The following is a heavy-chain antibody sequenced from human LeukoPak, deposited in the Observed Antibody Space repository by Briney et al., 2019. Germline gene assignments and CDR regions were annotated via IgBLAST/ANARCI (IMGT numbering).Heavy chain of an antibody. CDR2: ISGSGGST. CDR3: AKGRSSSSMVLDY. CDR1: GFTFSSYA. J-gene: IGHJ4*02. V-gene: IGHV3-23*01. D-gene: IGHD6-6*01. Sequence: GGSLRLSCAASGFTFSSYAMSWVRQAPGKGLEWVSAISGSGGSTYYPDSVKGRFTISRDNSKNTLYPQMNSLRAEDTAVYYCAKGRSSSSMVLDYWGQGTLVTVSS.